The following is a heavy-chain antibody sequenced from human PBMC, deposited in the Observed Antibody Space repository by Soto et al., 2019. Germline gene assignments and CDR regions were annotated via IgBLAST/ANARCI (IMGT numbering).Heavy chain of an antibody. CDR1: GFTFSSYG. CDR2: IWYDGSNK. CDR3: ASFVSWHSIK. Sequence: QVQLVESGGGVVQPGRSLRLSCAASGFTFSSYGMHWVRQAPGKGLEWVAVIWYDGSNKYYADSVKGRFTISRDNSKNPLYLQMNSLRAEDMAVYYCASFVSWHSIKWGQGTLVTVSS. J-gene: IGHJ4*02. V-gene: IGHV3-33*01. D-gene: IGHD6-13*01.